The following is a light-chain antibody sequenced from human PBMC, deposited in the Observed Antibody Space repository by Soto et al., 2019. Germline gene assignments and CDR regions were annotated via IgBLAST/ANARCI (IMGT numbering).Light chain of an antibody. CDR2: DAS. Sequence: ESVLTQSPATLSLSPGERATLSCRASQSVSSYLAWYQQKPGQAPRLLIYDASNRATGIPARFRGSGSGTDFTLTISSLEPEDFAVYYCQQRSNWPTFGQGTKLEIK. J-gene: IGKJ2*01. CDR1: QSVSSY. CDR3: QQRSNWPT. V-gene: IGKV3-11*01.